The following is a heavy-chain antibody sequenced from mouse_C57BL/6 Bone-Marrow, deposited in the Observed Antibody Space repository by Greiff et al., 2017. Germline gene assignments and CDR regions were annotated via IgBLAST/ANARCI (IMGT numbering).Heavy chain of an antibody. CDR3: ARWGFDY. Sequence: VQLQQSGPELVKPGASVKISCKASGYSFTDSNMNWVKQSTGKSLEWIGVINPNYGTTSYNQKFKGKDTLTVDQSTSTAYMQLNSLASESAGVDDCARWGFDYWGQGTTLTVSS. J-gene: IGHJ2*01. CDR1: GYSFTDSN. CDR2: INPNYGTT. V-gene: IGHV1-39*01.